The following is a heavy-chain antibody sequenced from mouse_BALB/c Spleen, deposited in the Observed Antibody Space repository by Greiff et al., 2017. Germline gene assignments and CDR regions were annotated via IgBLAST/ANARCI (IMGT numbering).Heavy chain of an antibody. Sequence: DVKLQESGGGLVQPGGSRKLSCAASGFTFSSFGMHWVRQAPEKGLEWVAYISSGSSTIYYADTVKGRFTISRDNPKDTLFLQMTSLRSEDTAMYYCARPYYNAMDCWGQGTSVTVSS. J-gene: IGHJ4*01. CDR2: ISSGSSTI. V-gene: IGHV5-17*02. CDR3: ARPYYNAMDC. D-gene: IGHD2-12*01. CDR1: GFTFSSFG.